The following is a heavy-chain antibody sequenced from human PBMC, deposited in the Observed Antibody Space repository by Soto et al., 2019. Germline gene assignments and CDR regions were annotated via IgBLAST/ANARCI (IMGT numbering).Heavy chain of an antibody. D-gene: IGHD3-9*01. V-gene: IGHV4-34*01. Sequence: SETLSLTCAVYGGSFSGYSCSWIRQPPGKGLEWIGEVNHSGSTNYNPSLKSRVTISLDTSKNQFSLKLNSVTAADTAVYYCAREQSYYDILTGYFYDWFDPWGQGTRVTVSS. CDR1: GGSFSGYS. CDR2: VNHSGST. J-gene: IGHJ5*02. CDR3: AREQSYYDILTGYFYDWFDP.